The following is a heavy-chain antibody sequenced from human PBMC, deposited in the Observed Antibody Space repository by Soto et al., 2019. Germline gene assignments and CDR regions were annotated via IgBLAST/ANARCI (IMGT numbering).Heavy chain of an antibody. CDR3: ARDRRFFGDYGAFDI. V-gene: IGHV1-69*13. CDR2: IIPIFGTA. CDR1: GGTFSSYA. D-gene: IGHD4-17*01. Sequence: ASVKVSCKASGGTFSSYAISWVRQAPGQGLEWMGGIIPIFGTANYAQKFQGRVTITADESTSTAYMELSSLRSEDTAVYYCARDRRFFGDYGAFDIWGQGTMVTVSS. J-gene: IGHJ3*02.